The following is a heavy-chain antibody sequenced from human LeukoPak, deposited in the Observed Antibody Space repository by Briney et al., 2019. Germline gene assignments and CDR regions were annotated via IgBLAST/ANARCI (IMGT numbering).Heavy chain of an antibody. CDR3: AREVYYYYYMDV. J-gene: IGHJ6*03. CDR2: ISSSSRYI. CDR1: GFTFSSYS. Sequence: PGGSLRLSCAASGFTFSSYSMNWVRQAPGKGLEWVSSISSSSRYIYYADSVKGRFTISRDNAKNSLYLQMNSLRAEDTAVYYCAREVYYYYYMDVWGKGTTVTVSS. V-gene: IGHV3-21*01.